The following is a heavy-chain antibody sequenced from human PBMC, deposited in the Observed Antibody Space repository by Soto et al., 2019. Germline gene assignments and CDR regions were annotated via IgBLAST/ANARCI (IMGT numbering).Heavy chain of an antibody. Sequence: SETLSLTCTVSGVSVSSSIYCWGWVRQPPGKGLEWIGSVYYSGSTYYNPSLESRVTISVDKSKNQFSLKLMSLSAADTAVYYCGRLEGLATISYYFDYWGQGALVTVSS. V-gene: IGHV4-39*01. CDR2: VYYSGST. D-gene: IGHD3-9*01. J-gene: IGHJ4*02. CDR1: GVSVSSSIYC. CDR3: GRLEGLATISYYFDY.